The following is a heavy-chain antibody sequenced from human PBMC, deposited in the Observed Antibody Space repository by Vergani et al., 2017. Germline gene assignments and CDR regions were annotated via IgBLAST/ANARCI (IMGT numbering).Heavy chain of an antibody. V-gene: IGHV1-69*04. Sequence: QVQLVQSGAEVKKPGSSVKVSCKASGGTFSSYAISWVRQAPGQGLEWMGRIIPILGIANYAQMFQGRVTITADKSTSTAYMELSSLRSEDTAVYYCARGVNYYGSGSYFAQAYYFDYWGQGTLVTVSS. CDR3: ARGVNYYGSGSYFAQAYYFDY. CDR2: IIPILGIA. J-gene: IGHJ4*02. D-gene: IGHD3-10*01. CDR1: GGTFSSYA.